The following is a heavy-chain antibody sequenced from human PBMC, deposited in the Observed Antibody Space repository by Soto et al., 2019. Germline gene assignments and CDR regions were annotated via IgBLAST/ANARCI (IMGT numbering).Heavy chain of an antibody. J-gene: IGHJ4*02. CDR1: GFTFSSHS. Sequence: PGGSLGLSCAASGFTFSSHSMNWVRQAPGKGLEWVSGISWNSGSIGYADSVKGRFTISRDNAKNSLYLQMNSLRAEDTALYYCAKDSSITMVRGVIVYFDYWGQGTLVTVSS. D-gene: IGHD3-10*01. CDR2: ISWNSGSI. CDR3: AKDSSITMVRGVIVYFDY. V-gene: IGHV3-9*01.